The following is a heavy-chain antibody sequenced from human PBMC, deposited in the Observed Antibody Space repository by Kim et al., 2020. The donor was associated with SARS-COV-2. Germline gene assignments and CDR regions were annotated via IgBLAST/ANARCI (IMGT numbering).Heavy chain of an antibody. Sequence: GGSLRLSCAASGFTFSSYSMNWVRQAPGKGLEWVSSISSSSSYIYYADSVKGRFTISRDNAKNSLYLQMNSLRAEDTAVYYCASGQSGYHTPGYWFDPWGQGTLVTVSS. CDR1: GFTFSSYS. CDR3: ASGQSGYHTPGYWFDP. CDR2: ISSSSSYI. D-gene: IGHD3-3*01. J-gene: IGHJ5*02. V-gene: IGHV3-21*01.